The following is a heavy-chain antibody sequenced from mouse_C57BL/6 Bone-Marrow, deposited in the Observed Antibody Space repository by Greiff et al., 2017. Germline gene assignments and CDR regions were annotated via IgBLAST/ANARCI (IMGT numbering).Heavy chain of an antibody. CDR3: ARDPYYYGSSPFDY. CDR1: GYTFTSYG. CDR2: IYPRSGNT. Sequence: LVESGAELARPGASVKLSCKASGYTFTSYGISWVKQRTGQGLEWIGEIYPRSGNTYYNEKFKGKATLTADKSSSTAYMELRSLTSEDSAVYFCARDPYYYGSSPFDYWGQGTTLTVSS. J-gene: IGHJ2*01. V-gene: IGHV1-81*01. D-gene: IGHD1-1*01.